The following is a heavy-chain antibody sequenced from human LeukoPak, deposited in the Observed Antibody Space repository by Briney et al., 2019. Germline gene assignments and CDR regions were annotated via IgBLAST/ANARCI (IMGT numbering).Heavy chain of an antibody. Sequence: GGSLRLSCAASGFTFSSYGMHWVRQAPGKGLEWVAVISYDGSNKYYADSVKGRFTISRDNSKNTLYLQMNSLRAEDTAVYYCAKADYGDYYYGMDVWGQGTLVTVSS. CDR3: AKADYGDYYYGMDV. CDR2: ISYDGSNK. CDR1: GFTFSSYG. D-gene: IGHD4-17*01. J-gene: IGHJ6*02. V-gene: IGHV3-30*18.